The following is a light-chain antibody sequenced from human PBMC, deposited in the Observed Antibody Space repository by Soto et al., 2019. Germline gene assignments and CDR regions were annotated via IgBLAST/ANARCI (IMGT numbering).Light chain of an antibody. CDR1: QNIRSNY. Sequence: EIVLTQSPGTLFLSPGERATLSCRASQNIRSNYLAWYQQKPGQAPRLLISDASTRAAGIPDRLSGSGSGTDFTLTISRLEPEDFAVYYCQQYGGSPISFGQGTRLEIK. CDR3: QQYGGSPIS. V-gene: IGKV3-20*01. J-gene: IGKJ5*01. CDR2: DAS.